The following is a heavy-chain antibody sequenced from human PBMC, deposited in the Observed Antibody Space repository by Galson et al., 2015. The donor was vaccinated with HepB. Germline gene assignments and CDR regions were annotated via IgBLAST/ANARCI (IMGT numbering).Heavy chain of an antibody. CDR3: ATSTLVPFGY. D-gene: IGHD4-23*01. CDR1: GDSISSYY. V-gene: IGHV4-59*01. J-gene: IGHJ4*02. CDR2: FSSSGTT. Sequence: ETLSLTCTVSGDSISSYYWSWIRQPPGKGLEWIGYFSSSGTTNYNPSLKSRVTISADTSNNQFSLKLNSVTAADTAVYYCATSTLVPFGYWGQGILVTVSS.